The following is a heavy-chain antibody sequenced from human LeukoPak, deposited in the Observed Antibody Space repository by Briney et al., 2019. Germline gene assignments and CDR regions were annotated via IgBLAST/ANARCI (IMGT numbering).Heavy chain of an antibody. J-gene: IGHJ4*02. D-gene: IGHD2-15*01. V-gene: IGHV1-69*13. CDR3: AREVAATTEPHFDY. Sequence: ASVKVSCKTSGYSFIDYYIHWVRQAPGQGLEWMGGIIPIFGTASFAQKFQGRVTITADESTGTAYMELSSLRSEDTAVYYCAREVAATTEPHFDYWGQGTLVTVSS. CDR2: IIPIFGTA. CDR1: GYSFIDYY.